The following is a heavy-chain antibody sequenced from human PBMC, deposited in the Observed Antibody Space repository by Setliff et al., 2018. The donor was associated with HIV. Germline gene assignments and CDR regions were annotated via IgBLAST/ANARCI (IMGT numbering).Heavy chain of an antibody. Sequence: PGGSLRLSCAASGFTFSASYMHWVRQAPGKGLEWVAVISYDGSNKYYADSVKGRFTISRDNSKNTLYLQMNSLRAEDTAVYYRAREGGGARSDYYYGMDVWGQGTTVTVSS. D-gene: IGHD1-26*01. J-gene: IGHJ6*02. CDR2: ISYDGSNK. CDR1: GFTFSASY. V-gene: IGHV3-30-3*01. CDR3: AREGGGARSDYYYGMDV.